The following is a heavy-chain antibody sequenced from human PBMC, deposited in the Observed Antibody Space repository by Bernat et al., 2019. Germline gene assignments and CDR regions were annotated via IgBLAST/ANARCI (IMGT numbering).Heavy chain of an antibody. V-gene: IGHV3-15*01. CDR1: GFTFSNAW. J-gene: IGHJ3*02. D-gene: IGHD3-16*02. CDR2: IKSKTDGGTT. Sequence: EVQLVESGGGLVKPGGSLRLSCAASGFTFSNAWMSWVRQAPGKGLEWVGRIKSKTDGGTTDYAAPVKGRFTISRDDSKNTLYLQMNSLKPEDTAVYYCTTDGGARFYDYIWGSYRSDAFDIWGQGTMVTVSS. CDR3: TTDGGARFYDYIWGSYRSDAFDI.